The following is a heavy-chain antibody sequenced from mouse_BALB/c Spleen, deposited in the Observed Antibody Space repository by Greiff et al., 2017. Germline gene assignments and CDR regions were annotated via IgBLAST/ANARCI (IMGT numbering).Heavy chain of an antibody. D-gene: IGHD1-2*01. CDR1: GYTFSSYW. J-gene: IGHJ4*01. CDR2: ILPGSGST. Sequence: VQLQQSGAELMKPGASVKISCKATGYTFSSYWIEWVKQRPGHGLEWIGEILPGSGSTNYNEKFKGKATFTADTSSNTAYMQLSSLTSEDSAVYYCAREEGLRLRYYYAMDYWGQGTSVTVSS. CDR3: AREEGLRLRYYYAMDY. V-gene: IGHV1-9*01.